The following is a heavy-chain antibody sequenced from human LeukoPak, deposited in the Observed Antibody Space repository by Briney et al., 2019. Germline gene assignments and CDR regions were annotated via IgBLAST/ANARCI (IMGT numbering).Heavy chain of an antibody. Sequence: SQTLSLTFAVSGDSVSSSSAVWNWIRQSPSRGLEWLGRTYYRSKWHNEYAESVKSRIRITSDTSKNKFSLQLNSVTPEDTAEYYCAGTTDYSSFLAFWGQGTLVTVSS. V-gene: IGHV6-1*01. D-gene: IGHD4-11*01. CDR1: GDSVSSSSAV. J-gene: IGHJ4*02. CDR2: TYYRSKWHN. CDR3: AGTTDYSSFLAF.